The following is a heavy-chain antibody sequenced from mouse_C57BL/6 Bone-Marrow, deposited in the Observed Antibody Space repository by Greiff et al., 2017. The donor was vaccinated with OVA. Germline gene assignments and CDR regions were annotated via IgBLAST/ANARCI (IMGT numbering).Heavy chain of an antibody. CDR3: TTGIWDYDAPFAY. V-gene: IGHV14-4*01. D-gene: IGHD2-4*01. Sequence: EVQLVESGAELVRPGASVKLSCTASGFNIKDDYMHWVKQRPEQGLEWIGWIDPENGDTEYASKFQGKATITADTSSNTAYLQLSSLTSEDTAVYYCTTGIWDYDAPFAYWGQGTLVTVSA. J-gene: IGHJ3*01. CDR1: GFNIKDDY. CDR2: IDPENGDT.